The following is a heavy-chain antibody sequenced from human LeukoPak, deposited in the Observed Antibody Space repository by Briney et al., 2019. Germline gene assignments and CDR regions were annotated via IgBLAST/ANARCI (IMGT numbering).Heavy chain of an antibody. CDR1: GFTFSDHY. J-gene: IGHJ6*03. D-gene: IGHD2-15*01. Sequence: PGGSLRLSCATSGFTFSDHYMTWIRQAPGKGLETVSYIYNGGDTIYYADSVKGRFTISRDNSKNTLYLQMNSLRAEDTAVYYCAKVPRGGHYYYYMDVWGKGTTVTVSS. CDR2: IYNGGDTI. CDR3: AKVPRGGHYYYYMDV. V-gene: IGHV3-11*01.